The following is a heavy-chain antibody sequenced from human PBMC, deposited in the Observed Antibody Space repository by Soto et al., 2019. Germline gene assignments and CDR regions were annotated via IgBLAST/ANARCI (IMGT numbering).Heavy chain of an antibody. J-gene: IGHJ4*02. Sequence: SETLSLTCAVYGGSFSGYYWSWIRQPPGKGLEWIGEINHSGSTNYNPSLKSRVTISVDTSKNQFSLKLSSVTAADTAVYYCARVRPKGFLDRYYFDYWGQGTLVTVSS. CDR1: GGSFSGYY. CDR2: INHSGST. CDR3: ARVRPKGFLDRYYFDY. D-gene: IGHD3-3*01. V-gene: IGHV4-34*01.